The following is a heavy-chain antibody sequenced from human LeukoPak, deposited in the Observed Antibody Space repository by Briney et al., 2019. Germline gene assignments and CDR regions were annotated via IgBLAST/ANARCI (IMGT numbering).Heavy chain of an antibody. V-gene: IGHV3-53*01. CDR1: GFTVSSNY. D-gene: IGHD6-6*01. CDR2: IYSGGST. Sequence: PGGSLRLSCAASGFTVSSNYMSWVRQAPGKGLEWVSVIYSGGSTYYADSVKGRFTISRDNSKNTLYLQMNSLRAEDTAVCYCARGFGSSSSGDYFDYWGQGTLVTVSS. CDR3: ARGFGSSSSGDYFDY. J-gene: IGHJ4*02.